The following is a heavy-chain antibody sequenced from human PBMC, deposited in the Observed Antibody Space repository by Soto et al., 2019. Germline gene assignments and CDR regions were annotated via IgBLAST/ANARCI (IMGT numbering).Heavy chain of an antibody. CDR1: GFTFSNYG. Sequence: GGSLRLSCAASGFTFSNYGMNWVRQAPGKGLEWVSSISGSGGSTYYADSVKGRFTISRDNSKNTLYLQMNSLEAEDTAVYYCADYYGSGRYSLGYWGPGTLLTVSS. CDR2: ISGSGGST. V-gene: IGHV3-23*01. CDR3: ADYYGSGRYSLGY. D-gene: IGHD3-10*01. J-gene: IGHJ4*02.